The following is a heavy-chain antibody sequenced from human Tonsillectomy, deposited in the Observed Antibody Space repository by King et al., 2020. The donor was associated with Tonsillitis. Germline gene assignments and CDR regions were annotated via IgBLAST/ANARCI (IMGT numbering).Heavy chain of an antibody. Sequence: QLVQSGGGLVQPGGSLRLSCAASGFTFSSYAMRWVRQAPGKGLERVSIISGSGGSTYYADSVKGRFTISRDNSKNTLYLQINSLRAEDTAVYYCAKDYYYDTLAYYYYYMAVWGKGTTVTVSS. CDR1: GFTFSSYA. CDR3: AKDYYYDTLAYYYYYMAV. V-gene: IGHV3-23*04. CDR2: ISGSGGST. D-gene: IGHD3-22*01. J-gene: IGHJ6*03.